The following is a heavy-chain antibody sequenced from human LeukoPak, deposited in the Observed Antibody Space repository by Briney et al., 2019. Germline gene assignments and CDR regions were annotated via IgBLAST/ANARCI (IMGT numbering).Heavy chain of an antibody. Sequence: GESLKISCKGSGYSFTSYWIGWVRPMPGKGLEWMGIIYPGDSDTRYSPSFQGQVTISADKSISTAYLQWSSLKASDTAMYYCARDPNYYGSGSYYNPPGWFDPWGQGTLVTVSS. CDR2: IYPGDSDT. J-gene: IGHJ5*02. V-gene: IGHV5-51*01. CDR3: ARDPNYYGSGSYYNPPGWFDP. D-gene: IGHD3-10*01. CDR1: GYSFTSYW.